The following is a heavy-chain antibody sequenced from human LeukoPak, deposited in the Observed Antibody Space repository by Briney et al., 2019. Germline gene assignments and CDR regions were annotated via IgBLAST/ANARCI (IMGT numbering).Heavy chain of an antibody. CDR1: GFTFSDHY. J-gene: IGHJ4*02. CDR3: ARGRGAFDY. Sequence: RGSLRLSCAASGFTFSDHYMDWVRQAPGKGLEWVGRTRNKANSYTTEYAASVKGRFTISRDDSKNSLYLQMNSLKTEDTAVYYCARGRGAFDYWGQGTLVTVSS. V-gene: IGHV3-72*01. CDR2: TRNKANSYTT. D-gene: IGHD3-16*01.